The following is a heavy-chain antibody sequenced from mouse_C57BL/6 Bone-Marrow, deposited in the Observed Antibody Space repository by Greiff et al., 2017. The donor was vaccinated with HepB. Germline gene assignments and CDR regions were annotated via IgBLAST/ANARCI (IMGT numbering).Heavy chain of an antibody. CDR1: GFTFSDFY. D-gene: IGHD3-1*01. J-gene: IGHJ4*01. Sequence: EVNLVESGGGLVQSGRSLRLSCATSGFTFSDFYMEWVRQAPGKGLEWIAASRNKANDYTTEYSASVKGRFIVSRDTSQSILYLQMNALRAEDTAIYYCARDALFGGYAMDYWGQGTSVTVSS. CDR3: ARDALFGGYAMDY. CDR2: SRNKANDYTT. V-gene: IGHV7-1*01.